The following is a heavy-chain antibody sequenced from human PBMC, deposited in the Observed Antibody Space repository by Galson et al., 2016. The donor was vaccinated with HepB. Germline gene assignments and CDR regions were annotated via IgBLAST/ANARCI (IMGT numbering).Heavy chain of an antibody. CDR1: GFTFSTYS. J-gene: IGHJ4*02. D-gene: IGHD6-19*01. CDR3: AMDNSGWSRNY. Sequence: SLRLSCAASGFTFSTYSMSWIRQAPGKGLEWVSSISSRNNIYQSDLLKGRFTISRDNAKSSLYLQMNSLRAEDTAVYYCAMDNSGWSRNYWGQGTLVTVSS. V-gene: IGHV3-21*06. CDR2: ISSRNNI.